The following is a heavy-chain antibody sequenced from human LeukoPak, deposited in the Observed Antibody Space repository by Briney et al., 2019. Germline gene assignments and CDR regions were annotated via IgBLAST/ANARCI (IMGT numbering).Heavy chain of an antibody. J-gene: IGHJ5*02. CDR3: ALFAPKLWVVVT. Sequence: SETLFLTCTVSGGSISSSSYYWGWIRQPPGKGLEWIGSIYYSGSTYYNPSLKSRVTISVDTSKNQFALELSPVNVAATAVDYCALFAPKLWVVVTWGQGTLVTVSS. V-gene: IGHV4-39*06. CDR1: GGSISSSSYY. CDR2: IYYSGST. D-gene: IGHD2-2*01.